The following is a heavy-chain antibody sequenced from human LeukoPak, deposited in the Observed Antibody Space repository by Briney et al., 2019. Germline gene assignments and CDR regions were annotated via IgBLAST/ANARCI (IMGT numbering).Heavy chain of an antibody. D-gene: IGHD6-6*01. CDR3: ARGGWDGWQLVSY. J-gene: IGHJ4*02. CDR1: GGTFSSYA. CDR2: IIPIFGTA. Sequence: SVKVSCKASGGTFSSYAISWVRQAPGQGLEWMGGIIPIFGTANYAQKFQGRVTMTRDTSISTAYMELSRLRSDDTAVYYCARGGWDGWQLVSYWGQGTLVTVSS. V-gene: IGHV1-69*05.